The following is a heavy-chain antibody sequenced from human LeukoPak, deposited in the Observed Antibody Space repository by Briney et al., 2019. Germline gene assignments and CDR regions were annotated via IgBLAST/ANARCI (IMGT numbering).Heavy chain of an antibody. CDR2: IIPIFGTA. V-gene: IGHV1-69*06. J-gene: IGHJ4*02. CDR1: GGTFSSYA. D-gene: IGHD3-10*01. Sequence: ASVKVSCKASGGTFSSYAISWVRQAPGQGLEWMGGIIPIFGTANYAQKFQGRVTITADKSTSTAYMELSSLRSEDTAVYYCASLGAYGSGSSYFDYWGQGTLVTVSS. CDR3: ASLGAYGSGSSYFDY.